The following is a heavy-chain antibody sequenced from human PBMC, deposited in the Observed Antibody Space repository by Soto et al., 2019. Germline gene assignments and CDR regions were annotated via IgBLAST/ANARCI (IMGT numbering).Heavy chain of an antibody. CDR1: GGSSNRYG. CDR3: ARETQNYGSGSYLQTGMDV. CDR2: ISAHNGDT. D-gene: IGHD3-10*01. J-gene: IGHJ6*02. V-gene: IGHV1-18*04. Sequence: GGSSNRYGISWVRQAPGQGLEWMGWISAHNGDTTSAQNVQGRVTLTTDTSTSTAYMELRSLTSDDTAVYYCARETQNYGSGSYLQTGMDVWGQGTTVIVSS.